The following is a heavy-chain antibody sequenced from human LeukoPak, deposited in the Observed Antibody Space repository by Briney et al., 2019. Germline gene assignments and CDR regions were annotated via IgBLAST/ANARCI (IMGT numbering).Heavy chain of an antibody. Sequence: GGSLRLSCAASGFTFSSYSMNWVRQAPGKGLEWVSYISSSSSTIYYADSVKGRFTISRDNAKNSLYLQMNSLRAEDTAVYYCASTTVTTKIVGFDYWGQGTLVTLSS. CDR3: ASTTVTTKIVGFDY. J-gene: IGHJ4*02. CDR1: GFTFSSYS. D-gene: IGHD4-17*01. V-gene: IGHV3-48*01. CDR2: ISSSSSTI.